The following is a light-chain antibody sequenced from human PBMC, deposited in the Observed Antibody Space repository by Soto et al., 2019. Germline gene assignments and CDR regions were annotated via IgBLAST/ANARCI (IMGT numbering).Light chain of an antibody. CDR1: QSVSSS. V-gene: IGKV3-15*01. Sequence: EIVMTQSPATLSVSPGERATLSCRTSQSVSSSLAWYQQKPGQAPSLLICGASTRATGIPARLSGSGSGTEFTLTISSLQSEDCAVYYCQQYKNWPWTFGQGTKV. J-gene: IGKJ1*01. CDR3: QQYKNWPWT. CDR2: GAS.